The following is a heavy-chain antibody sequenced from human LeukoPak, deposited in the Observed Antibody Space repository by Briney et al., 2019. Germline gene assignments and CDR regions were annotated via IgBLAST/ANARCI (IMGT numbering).Heavy chain of an antibody. D-gene: IGHD1-1*01. CDR3: ARVGNDFDP. Sequence: GGSLRLSCAASGFTFSSYATGWVRQAPGKGLEWVSTISTSGAYTYYTDSVKGRFTISRDNSKNTLHLQMNSLRADDTAVYYCARVGNDFDPWGQGTLVTVSS. J-gene: IGHJ5*02. CDR2: ISTSGAYT. V-gene: IGHV3-23*01. CDR1: GFTFSSYA.